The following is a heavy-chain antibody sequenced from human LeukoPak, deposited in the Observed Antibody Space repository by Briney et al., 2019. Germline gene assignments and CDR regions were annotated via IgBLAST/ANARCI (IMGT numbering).Heavy chain of an antibody. CDR1: GGSISGYY. CDR2: IYYIGST. Sequence: SETLSLTCTVSGGSISGYYWSWIRQPPGKGLEWIGHIYYIGSTNYNPSLRSRVTMSVDTSKNQFSLKMSSVTAADTAVYYCARDSQSAYSLGYYAFDIWGQGTMVTVSS. D-gene: IGHD5-18*01. CDR3: ARDSQSAYSLGYYAFDI. J-gene: IGHJ3*02. V-gene: IGHV4-59*01.